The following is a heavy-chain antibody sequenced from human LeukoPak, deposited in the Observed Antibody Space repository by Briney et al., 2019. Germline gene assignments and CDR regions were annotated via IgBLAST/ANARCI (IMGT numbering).Heavy chain of an antibody. CDR3: ARGGVRSRFDP. Sequence: SETLSLTCAVSGGYISSSNWWSWVCQPPGKGLERIGEIYHSGSTNYNPSLKSRVTISVDKSKNQFSLKLSSVTAADTAVYYCARGGVRSRFDPWGQGTLVTVSS. V-gene: IGHV4-4*02. D-gene: IGHD3-10*01. CDR1: GGYISSSNW. J-gene: IGHJ5*02. CDR2: IYHSGST.